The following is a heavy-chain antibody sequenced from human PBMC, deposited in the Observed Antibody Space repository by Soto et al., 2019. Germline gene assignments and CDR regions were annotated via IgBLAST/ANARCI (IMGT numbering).Heavy chain of an antibody. D-gene: IGHD2-15*01. J-gene: IGHJ4*02. CDR1: GYTFTSYD. Sequence: ASVKVSCKASGYTFTSYDINWVRQATGQGLEWMGWMNPNSGNTGYAQKFQGRVTMTRNTSISTAYMELSSLRSEDTAVYYCARRLAYCSGGSCYRSPRPFDYWGQGTLVTVPS. CDR3: ARRLAYCSGGSCYRSPRPFDY. CDR2: MNPNSGNT. V-gene: IGHV1-8*01.